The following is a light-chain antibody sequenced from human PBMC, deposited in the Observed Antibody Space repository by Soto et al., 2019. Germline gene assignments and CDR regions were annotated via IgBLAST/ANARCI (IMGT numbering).Light chain of an antibody. Sequence: DIQMTQSPSTLSASVGDRVTITCRASQTIDGALVWYQQKPGKAPTLLIYKASSLESGVPSRFSGNGFGTEFTLTISCLQPDDFATYYCQQHKSYPRTFGQGTKVETK. CDR1: QTIDGA. V-gene: IGKV1-5*03. CDR3: QQHKSYPRT. CDR2: KAS. J-gene: IGKJ1*01.